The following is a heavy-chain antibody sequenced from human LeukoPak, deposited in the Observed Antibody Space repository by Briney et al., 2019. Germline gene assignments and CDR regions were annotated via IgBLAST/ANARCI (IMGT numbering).Heavy chain of an antibody. V-gene: IGHV3-30*03. J-gene: IGHJ3*02. CDR2: ISYDGSNK. D-gene: IGHD7-27*01. CDR1: GFTFSSYG. CDR3: ARGDNWGYHFDI. Sequence: GRSLRLSCADSGFTFSSYGMHWVRQAPGKGLEWVAVISYDGSNKYYADSVKGRFTISRDNSKNTLYLQMNSLRAEDTAVYYCARGDNWGYHFDIWGQGTLVTVSS.